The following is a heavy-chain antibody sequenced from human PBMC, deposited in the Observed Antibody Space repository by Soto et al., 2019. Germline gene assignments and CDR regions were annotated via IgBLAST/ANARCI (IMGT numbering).Heavy chain of an antibody. CDR3: VQGRYPTMATPLDH. CDR2: ISWDSSTI. V-gene: IGHV3-9*01. Sequence: EVQLVESGGGLVQPGRSLRLSCAASGFTLDNCGMHWVRQAPGKGLEWVAGISWDSSTIGYADSVKGRFIISRDDAKNSLYLQMDSLRGDDTALYYCVQGRYPTMATPLDHWGQGTHVIVSS. J-gene: IGHJ4*02. D-gene: IGHD5-12*01. CDR1: GFTLDNCG.